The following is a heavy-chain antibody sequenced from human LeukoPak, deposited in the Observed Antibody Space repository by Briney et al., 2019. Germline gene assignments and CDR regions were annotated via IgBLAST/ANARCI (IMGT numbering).Heavy chain of an antibody. CDR1: GGSISSGGYY. CDR2: IYYSGST. Sequence: KPSETLSLTCTVSGGSISSGGYYWSWIRQHPGKGLEWIGYIYYSGSTYYNPSLKSRVTISVDTSKNQFSLKLTSVTAADTAVYYCARAKAGTIYYFDYWGQGTLVTVSS. D-gene: IGHD1/OR15-1a*01. V-gene: IGHV4-31*03. CDR3: ARAKAGTIYYFDY. J-gene: IGHJ4*02.